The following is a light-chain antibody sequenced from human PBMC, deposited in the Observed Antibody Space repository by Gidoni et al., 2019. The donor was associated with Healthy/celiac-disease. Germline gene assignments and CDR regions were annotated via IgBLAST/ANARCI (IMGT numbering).Light chain of an antibody. CDR1: KLGDKY. Sequence: SYELTQTPSVSVSPGQTASITCSGAKLGDKYACWYQQKPGQAPVLVIYQDSKRPSGIPERFSGSNSGNTATLTISGTQAMDEADYYCQAWDSSLGVFGGGTKLTVL. CDR3: QAWDSSLGV. CDR2: QDS. J-gene: IGLJ3*02. V-gene: IGLV3-1*01.